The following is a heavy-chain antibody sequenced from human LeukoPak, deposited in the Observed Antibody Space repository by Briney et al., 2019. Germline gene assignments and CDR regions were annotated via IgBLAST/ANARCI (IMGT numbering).Heavy chain of an antibody. V-gene: IGHV1-18*01. CDR1: GYTFTSYG. J-gene: IGHJ4*02. Sequence: ASVKVSCKASGYTFTSYGISWVRQAPGQGLEWMGWISAYNGNANYAQKLQGRVTMTTDTSTSTAYMELRSLRSDDTAVYYCAREGSIAGIYYFDYWGQGTLVTVSS. D-gene: IGHD6-6*01. CDR2: ISAYNGNA. CDR3: AREGSIAGIYYFDY.